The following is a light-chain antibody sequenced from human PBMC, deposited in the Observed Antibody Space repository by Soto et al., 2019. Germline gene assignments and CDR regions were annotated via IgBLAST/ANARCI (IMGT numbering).Light chain of an antibody. CDR1: QSVSSY. CDR3: QQRSNWPPLT. J-gene: IGKJ4*01. V-gene: IGKV3-11*01. CDR2: DAS. Sequence: EIVLTQSPATLSLSPGERATLSCRASQSVSSYLAWYQQKPGQAPRLLIYDASNRATGIPHRFSGSGSGTDFTLTISSLEPEDFAVYYCQQRSNWPPLTFGGGTKVEIK.